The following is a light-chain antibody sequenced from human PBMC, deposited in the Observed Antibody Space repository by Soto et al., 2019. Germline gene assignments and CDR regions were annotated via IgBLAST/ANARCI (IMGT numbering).Light chain of an antibody. V-gene: IGKV1-5*03. J-gene: IGKJ1*01. CDR3: QYYNDYCWT. CDR1: QSISSW. Sequence: TQSPSTLSASVGDRVTITCRASQSISSWLAWYQQKPGKAPNFLIYKTSNLESGVPSRFSGSGSGTEFTLTISSLQPDDFATYYCQYYNDYCWTFGQGTKVEIK. CDR2: KTS.